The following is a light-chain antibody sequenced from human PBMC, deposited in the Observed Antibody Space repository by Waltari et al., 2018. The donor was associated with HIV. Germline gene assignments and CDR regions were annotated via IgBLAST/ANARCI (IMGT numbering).Light chain of an antibody. Sequence: IVLTQSPATLSWSPGDRATLSCRASQSLSSTYLAWYQQKPGQAPRLLIFGVASRATGIPDRFSGFGSGTYFTLTISRLEPEDSAVYYCQYLGTFGQGTKMEIK. CDR3: QYLGT. CDR1: QSLSSTY. CDR2: GVA. J-gene: IGKJ1*01. V-gene: IGKV3-20*01.